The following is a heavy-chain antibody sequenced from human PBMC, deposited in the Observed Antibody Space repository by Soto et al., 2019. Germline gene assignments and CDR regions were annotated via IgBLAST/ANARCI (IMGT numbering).Heavy chain of an antibody. CDR3: ARDRYGSRSLIDS. D-gene: IGHD3-10*01. J-gene: IGHJ4*02. CDR1: GFSFSSYS. Sequence: PGGSLRLSCAASGFSFSSYSMNWVRQAPGKGLEWLSYNSGTGNIYYADSVKARFTISRDNAKQSLYLQMNSLRDADTAVYYCARDRYGSRSLIDSWGQGTLVTVSS. CDR2: NSGTGNI. V-gene: IGHV3-48*02.